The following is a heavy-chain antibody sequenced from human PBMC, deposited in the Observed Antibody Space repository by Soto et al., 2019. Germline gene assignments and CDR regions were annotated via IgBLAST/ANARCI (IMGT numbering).Heavy chain of an antibody. D-gene: IGHD6-13*01. J-gene: IGHJ5*02. CDR1: GFTFSSYS. Sequence: GGSLRLSCAASGFTFSSYSMNWVRQAPGKGLEWLSYISSSSSTIYYADSVKGRFTISRDNAKNSLYLQMNSLRAEDTAVYYSAREESSWYPLNWSAPWGQGTLVTVSS. CDR2: ISSSSSTI. CDR3: AREESSWYPLNWSAP. V-gene: IGHV3-48*01.